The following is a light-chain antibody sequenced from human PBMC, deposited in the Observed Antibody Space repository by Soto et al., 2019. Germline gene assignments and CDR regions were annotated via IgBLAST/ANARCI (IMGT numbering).Light chain of an antibody. CDR3: QQRQYWPPIT. Sequence: VLTQSPATLSLSPGERATLSGRASQSVSSYLAWYQQKPGQAPRLLIYDASNRATGIPARFSGSGSGTDFTLTISSLEPEDFAIYYCQQRQYWPPITFGQGTRLEIK. V-gene: IGKV3-11*01. J-gene: IGKJ5*01. CDR1: QSVSSY. CDR2: DAS.